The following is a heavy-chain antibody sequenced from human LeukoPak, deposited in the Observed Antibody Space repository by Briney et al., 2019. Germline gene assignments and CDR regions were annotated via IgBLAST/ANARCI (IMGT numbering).Heavy chain of an antibody. CDR2: MNPNSGNT. J-gene: IGHJ6*03. D-gene: IGHD3-16*02. CDR1: GYTFTSYD. CDR3: ARGHIMITFRGVIVYPWYMDV. Sequence: ASVKVSCKASGYTFTSYDINWVRQATGQGLEWMGWMNPNSGNTGYAQKFQGRVTMTRNTSISTAYMELSSLRSEDTAVYYCARGHIMITFRGVIVYPWYMDVWGKGTTVTVSS. V-gene: IGHV1-8*01.